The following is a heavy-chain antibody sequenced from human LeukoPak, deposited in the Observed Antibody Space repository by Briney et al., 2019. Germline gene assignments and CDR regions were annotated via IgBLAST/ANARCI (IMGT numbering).Heavy chain of an antibody. V-gene: IGHV4-34*01. CDR2: INHSGST. D-gene: IGHD6-13*01. Sequence: SETLSLTCAVYGGSFSGYYWSWIRQPPGKGLEWIGEINHSGSTNYNPSLKSRVTISVDTSKNQFSLKLSSATAADTAVYYCARTPIAAAAPFDYWGQGTLVTVSS. CDR3: ARTPIAAAAPFDY. J-gene: IGHJ4*02. CDR1: GGSFSGYY.